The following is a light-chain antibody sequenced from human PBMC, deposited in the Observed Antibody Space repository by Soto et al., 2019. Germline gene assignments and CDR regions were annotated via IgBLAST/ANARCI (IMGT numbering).Light chain of an antibody. CDR2: GAS. V-gene: IGKV3-20*01. CDR1: QSISSNY. CDR3: QQYGSSPRT. Sequence: EIVFTQSPGTLSMSPGERATLSCRASQSISSNYLAWYQQKPGQAPRLLIYGASSRATGIPDRFSGSGSGTDFTLTISRLEAEDFAVYYCQQYGSSPRTFGQGTKVEFK. J-gene: IGKJ1*01.